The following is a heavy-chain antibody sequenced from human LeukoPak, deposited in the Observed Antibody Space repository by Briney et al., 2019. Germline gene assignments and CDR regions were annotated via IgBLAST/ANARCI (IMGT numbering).Heavy chain of an antibody. D-gene: IGHD5-18*01. V-gene: IGHV3-7*01. CDR1: GFTFSSYW. CDR3: ARHLSGVTGYTYGRGIDY. J-gene: IGHJ4*02. Sequence: GGSLRLSCAASGFTFSSYWMSWVRQAPGKGLEWVANIKRDGSEKYYVDSVKGRFTISRDNAKTSLYLQMNSLRAEDTAVYFCARHLSGVTGYTYGRGIDYWGQGTLVTVSS. CDR2: IKRDGSEK.